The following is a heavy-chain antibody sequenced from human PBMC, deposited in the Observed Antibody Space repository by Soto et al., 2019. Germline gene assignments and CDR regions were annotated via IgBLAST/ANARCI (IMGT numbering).Heavy chain of an antibody. J-gene: IGHJ4*02. CDR3: ARLVEDGDYEASIFDY. CDR2: IYYSGST. CDR1: GGSISSYY. D-gene: IGHD4-17*01. Sequence: PSETLSLTCTVSGGSISSYYWSWIRQPPGKGLEWIGYIYYSGSTNYNPSLKSRVTISVDTSKNQFSLKLSSVTAADTAVYYCARLVEDGDYEASIFDYWGQGTLVTVSS. V-gene: IGHV4-59*08.